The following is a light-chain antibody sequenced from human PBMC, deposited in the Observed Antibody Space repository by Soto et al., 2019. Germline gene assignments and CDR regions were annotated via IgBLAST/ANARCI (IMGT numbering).Light chain of an antibody. CDR1: SSDVGLYDY. CDR2: AVS. Sequence: QSAVTQAACVSGCPGQSITISCTGTSSDVGLYDYVSWYQQHPGKAPQLMIYAVSNRPSGVSNRFSASKSGNTASLLISGLQAEDEADYYCSSYTRDSSYVFGSGTKVT. J-gene: IGLJ1*01. CDR3: SSYTRDSSYV. V-gene: IGLV2-14*01.